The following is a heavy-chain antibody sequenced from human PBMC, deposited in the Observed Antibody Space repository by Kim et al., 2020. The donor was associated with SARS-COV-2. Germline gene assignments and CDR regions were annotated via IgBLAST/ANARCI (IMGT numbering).Heavy chain of an antibody. J-gene: IGHJ3*01. CDR1: GFTFSSYW. CDR2: IKQDGSEK. V-gene: IGHV3-7*01. CDR3: ATGIAFDL. Sequence: GGSLRLSCVASGFTFSSYWMSWVRQAPGKGLEWVANIKQDGSEKNYVDSVKGRFTVSRDNAKNSLYLQMNNLRPEDTAVYYCATGIAFDLWGLGTTVTVSS.